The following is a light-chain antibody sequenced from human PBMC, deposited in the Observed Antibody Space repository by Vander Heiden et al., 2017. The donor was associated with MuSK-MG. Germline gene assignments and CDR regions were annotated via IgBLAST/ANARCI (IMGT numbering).Light chain of an antibody. Sequence: SPELTQPPSVSVSPGQTARITCSGDALAQQFASWYQQKAGQAPVLLIYKDSERPSGTPDRISGSSSGTTATLTISGVQAEDEADYYCQSADSTATFVFGPGTKVSVL. CDR3: QSADSTATFV. V-gene: IGLV3-25*03. CDR1: ALAQQF. J-gene: IGLJ1*01. CDR2: KDS.